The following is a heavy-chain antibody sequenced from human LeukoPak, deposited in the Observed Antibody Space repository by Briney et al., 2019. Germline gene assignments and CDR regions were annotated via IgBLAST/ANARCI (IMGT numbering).Heavy chain of an antibody. D-gene: IGHD3-22*01. CDR2: IKSNTDGGTA. CDR3: TTEPIDYLDTSGYFDY. CDR1: GFTFSSYS. J-gene: IGHJ4*02. Sequence: GGSLRLSCAASGFTFSSYSMNWVRQAPGKGLEWVGRIKSNTDGGTADYAAAVKGRFTISRDDSKNTVFLQMNSLKTEDTAVYYCTTEPIDYLDTSGYFDYWGQGALVTVSS. V-gene: IGHV3-15*01.